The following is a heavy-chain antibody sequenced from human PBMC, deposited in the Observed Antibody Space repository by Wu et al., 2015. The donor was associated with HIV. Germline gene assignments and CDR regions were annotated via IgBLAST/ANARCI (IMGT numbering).Heavy chain of an antibody. CDR1: GNTFSNHY. V-gene: IGHV1-46*01. CDR3: TKTSALIRGAWDWFDT. Sequence: QVQLVQSGAEVKKPGASVKVSCKTSGNTFSNHYMQWVRQAPGKGLEWMAMINPIGTSTKYAQKFQGRLTVTRDTSTGVVYMELNSLRSEDTAVYYCTKTSALIRGAWDWFDTWGPGTLVSVSS. D-gene: IGHD1-26*01. J-gene: IGHJ5*02. CDR2: INPIGTST.